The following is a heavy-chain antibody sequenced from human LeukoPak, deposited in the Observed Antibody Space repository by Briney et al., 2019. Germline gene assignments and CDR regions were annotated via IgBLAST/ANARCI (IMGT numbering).Heavy chain of an antibody. CDR3: ARDNSVGGSYLANWFDP. CDR2: IYYSGST. Sequence: TSETLSLTCTVSGGSISSYYWSWIRQPPGKGLEWIGYIYYSGSTNYNPSLKSRVTISVDTSKNQFSLKLSSVTAADTAVYYCARDNSVGGSYLANWFDPWGQGTLVTVSS. J-gene: IGHJ5*02. D-gene: IGHD1-26*01. CDR1: GGSISSYY. V-gene: IGHV4-59*01.